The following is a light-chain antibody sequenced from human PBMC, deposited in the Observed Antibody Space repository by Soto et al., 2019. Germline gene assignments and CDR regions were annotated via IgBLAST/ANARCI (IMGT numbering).Light chain of an antibody. CDR1: SSNIGSNT. Sequence: QSVLTQPPSASGTPGQRVIISCSGSSSNIGSNTVNWYQQLPGTPPKLLIYSNNQRPSGVPDRISGSKSGTSASLAISGLQSEDEADYYCAAWDDSLNGVVFGGGTQLTVL. J-gene: IGLJ2*01. CDR2: SNN. CDR3: AAWDDSLNGVV. V-gene: IGLV1-44*01.